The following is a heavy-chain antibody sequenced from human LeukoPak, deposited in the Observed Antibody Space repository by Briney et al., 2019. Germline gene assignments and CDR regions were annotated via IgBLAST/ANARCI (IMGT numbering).Heavy chain of an antibody. J-gene: IGHJ6*03. V-gene: IGHV3-53*01. Sequence: GGSPSLSCAASGFTVSSNYMSWVRQAPGKGLEWVSVIYSCGSRDYEDSVKGRFTISRDNSKNTLYLQMNSLRAEDTAVYYCARDRLDIVVVPAAMTHYYYYMDVWGKGTTVTVSS. D-gene: IGHD2-2*01. CDR1: GFTVSSNY. CDR3: ARDRLDIVVVPAAMTHYYYYMDV. CDR2: IYSCGSR.